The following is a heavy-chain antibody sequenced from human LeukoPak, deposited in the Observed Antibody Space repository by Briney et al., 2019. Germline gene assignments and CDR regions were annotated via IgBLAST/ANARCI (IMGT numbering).Heavy chain of an antibody. Sequence: ASVKVSCKASGYTFTSYGISWVRQAPGQGLEWMGWISAYNGNTNYAQKLQGRVTMTTDTSTSTAYMELRSLRSDDTAVYYCARERGRRVYGSGSYYFDYWGQGTLVTVSS. D-gene: IGHD3-10*01. J-gene: IGHJ4*02. CDR3: ARERGRRVYGSGSYYFDY. CDR1: GYTFTSYG. V-gene: IGHV1-18*01. CDR2: ISAYNGNT.